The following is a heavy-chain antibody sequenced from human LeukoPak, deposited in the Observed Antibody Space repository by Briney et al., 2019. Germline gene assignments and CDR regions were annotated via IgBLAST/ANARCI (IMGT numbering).Heavy chain of an antibody. Sequence: GASVKVSCKASGYTFTGYYMHRVRQAPGQGLEWMGWINPNSGGTNYAQKFRGRVTMTRDTSISTAYMELSRLRSDDTAVYYCASDSSGYYYFDYWGQGTLVTVSS. CDR2: INPNSGGT. CDR3: ASDSSGYYYFDY. V-gene: IGHV1-2*02. D-gene: IGHD3-22*01. J-gene: IGHJ4*02. CDR1: GYTFTGYY.